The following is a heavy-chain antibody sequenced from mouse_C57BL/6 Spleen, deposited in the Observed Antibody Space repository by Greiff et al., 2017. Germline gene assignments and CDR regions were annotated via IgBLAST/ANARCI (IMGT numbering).Heavy chain of an antibody. CDR1: GFTFSDYG. D-gene: IGHD1-1*01. J-gene: IGHJ4*01. V-gene: IGHV5-17*01. Sequence: EVTLVESGGGLVKPGGSLKLSCAASGFTFSDYGMHWVRQAPEKGLEWVAYISSGSSTIYYADTVKGRFTISRDNAKNPLFLQMTSLRSEDTAMYYCARGGTVVAFDYWGQGTSVTVSS. CDR3: ARGGTVVAFDY. CDR2: ISSGSSTI.